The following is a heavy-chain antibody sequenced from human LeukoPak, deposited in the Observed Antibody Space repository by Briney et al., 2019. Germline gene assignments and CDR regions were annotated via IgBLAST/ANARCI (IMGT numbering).Heavy chain of an antibody. Sequence: PGGSLRLTCAASGFTFSSYAMHWVRQAPGKGLEWVAVISYDGSNKYYADSVKGRFTISRDNSKNTLYLQMNSLRAEDTAVYYCARAWLEGIAAALDFQHWGQGTLVTVSS. J-gene: IGHJ1*01. CDR2: ISYDGSNK. D-gene: IGHD6-13*01. CDR3: ARAWLEGIAAALDFQH. V-gene: IGHV3-30*04. CDR1: GFTFSSYA.